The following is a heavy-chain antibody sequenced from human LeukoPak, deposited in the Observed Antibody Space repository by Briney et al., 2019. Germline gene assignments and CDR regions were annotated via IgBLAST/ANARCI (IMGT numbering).Heavy chain of an antibody. CDR2: ISYDGSNK. J-gene: IGHJ4*02. Sequence: PGRSLRLSCAAAAFTFSSYGMHWVRQAAGKGLEWVAVISYDGSNKYYADSVKGRFTISRDNSKNTLYLQMNSLRAEDTAVYYCAKGLAVAADYWGQGTLVTVSS. CDR1: AFTFSSYG. CDR3: AKGLAVAADY. D-gene: IGHD6-19*01. V-gene: IGHV3-30*18.